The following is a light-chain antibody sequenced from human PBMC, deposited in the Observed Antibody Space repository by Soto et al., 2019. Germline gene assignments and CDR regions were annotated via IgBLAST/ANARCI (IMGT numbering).Light chain of an antibody. Sequence: SYELTQTPSLSVAPEKTASITCGGDNIGSQSVHWYQHKPGQAPILVMRYDSDRPSGIPERFSGSNSGNTATLTISRVEAGDEADYYCQVWGSSSDRPVFGGGTKLTVL. V-gene: IGLV3-21*04. CDR1: NIGSQS. CDR2: YDS. J-gene: IGLJ3*02. CDR3: QVWGSSSDRPV.